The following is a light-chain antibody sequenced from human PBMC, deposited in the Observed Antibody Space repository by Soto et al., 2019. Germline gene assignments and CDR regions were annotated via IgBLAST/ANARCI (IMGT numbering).Light chain of an antibody. CDR3: GSYTGSIYV. J-gene: IGLJ1*01. CDR2: EVS. CDR1: SSDVGGYEF. Sequence: QSALTQPASVSGSPGQSITISCTGTSSDVGGYEFVSWYQQHPGKAPKLMIYEVSNRPSGVSSRFSGSKSGNTASLTISGLQAEEEADYYCGSYTGSIYVFGTGTKVTVL. V-gene: IGLV2-14*01.